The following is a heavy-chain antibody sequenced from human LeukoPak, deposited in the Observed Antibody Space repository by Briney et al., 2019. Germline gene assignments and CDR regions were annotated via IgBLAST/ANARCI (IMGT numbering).Heavy chain of an antibody. CDR1: GVSISSGGYS. V-gene: IGHV4-30-2*01. Sequence: SETLSLTCAVSGVSISSGGYSWSWIRQPPGKGLEWIGYISHSGSTYYNPSPKSRVTISVDRSKNQFSLKLTSVTAADTAVYYCARYSSTWPYWYFDLWGRGTLVTVSS. CDR2: ISHSGST. CDR3: ARYSSTWPYWYFDL. D-gene: IGHD6-13*01. J-gene: IGHJ2*01.